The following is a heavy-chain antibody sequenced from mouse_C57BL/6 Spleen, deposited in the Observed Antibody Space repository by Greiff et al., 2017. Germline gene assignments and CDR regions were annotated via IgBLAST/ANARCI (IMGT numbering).Heavy chain of an antibody. J-gene: IGHJ2*01. CDR3: ARLITTVAFDY. V-gene: IGHV1-82*01. D-gene: IGHD1-1*01. CDR1: GYAFSSSW. Sequence: QVQLQQSVPELVKPGASVKISCKASGYAFSSSWMNWVKQRPGKGLEWIGRIYPGDGDTNYNGKFKGKATLTAAKSSSTAYMQLSSLTSEDSAVYFCARLITTVAFDYWGQGTTLTVSS. CDR2: IYPGDGDT.